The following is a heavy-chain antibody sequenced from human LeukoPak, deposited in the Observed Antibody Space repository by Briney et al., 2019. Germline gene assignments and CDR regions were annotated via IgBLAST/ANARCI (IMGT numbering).Heavy chain of an antibody. Sequence: ASVKVSCKASGYTFTGYYLHWVRQAPGQGLEWMGWIYPKTGGTSYAQKFQGRVTMTRDTSISTAYMELTGLRSDDTAVYYCAGPWDQVGFDPWGQGTLVSVSS. CDR2: IYPKTGGT. J-gene: IGHJ5*02. V-gene: IGHV1-2*02. CDR3: AGPWDQVGFDP. CDR1: GYTFTGYY. D-gene: IGHD1-26*01.